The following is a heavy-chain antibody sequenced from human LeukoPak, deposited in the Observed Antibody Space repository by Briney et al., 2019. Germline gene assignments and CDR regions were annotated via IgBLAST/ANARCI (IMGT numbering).Heavy chain of an antibody. V-gene: IGHV4-59*01. CDR3: ARGRYSYGGAVGDYFDY. CDR2: IYYSGST. CDR1: GGSISSYY. J-gene: IGHJ4*02. D-gene: IGHD5-18*01. Sequence: SETLSLTCTVSGGSISSYYWSWIRQPPGKGLEWIGYIYYSGSTNYNPSLKSRVTISVDTSKNQFSPKLSSVTAADTAVYYCARGRYSYGGAVGDYFDYWGQGTLVTVSS.